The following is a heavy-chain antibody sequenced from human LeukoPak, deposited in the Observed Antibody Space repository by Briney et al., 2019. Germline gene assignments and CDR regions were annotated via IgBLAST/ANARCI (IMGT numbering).Heavy chain of an antibody. J-gene: IGHJ4*02. Sequence: QPGGSLRLSCAASGFTFSSYWMSWVRQAPGKGLEWVANIKQDGSEKYYVDSVKGRFTISRDNAKNSLYLQMNSLRAEDTAVYYCARVGSMIGRNFDYWGQGTLVTVSS. CDR2: IKQDGSEK. CDR1: GFTFSSYW. CDR3: ARVGSMIGRNFDY. V-gene: IGHV3-7*01. D-gene: IGHD3-22*01.